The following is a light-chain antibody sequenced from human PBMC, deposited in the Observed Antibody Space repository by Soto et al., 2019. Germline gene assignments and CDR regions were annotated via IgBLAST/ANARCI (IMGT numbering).Light chain of an antibody. CDR2: AAS. CDR3: QQYGSTPPT. V-gene: IGKV3-20*01. J-gene: IGKJ2*01. Sequence: EIVLTQSPGTLSLSPGERATLSCRASQSVTSSYFAWYQLQTGQAPRLLIFAASTRATGIPDRFSGSRSGTDVTLIISRMEPEDFALYYCQQYGSTPPTFGQGTKVEIK. CDR1: QSVTSSY.